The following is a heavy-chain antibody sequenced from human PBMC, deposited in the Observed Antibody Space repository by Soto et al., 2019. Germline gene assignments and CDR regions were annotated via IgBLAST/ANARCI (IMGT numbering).Heavy chain of an antibody. V-gene: IGHV1-69*01. D-gene: IGHD2-15*01. CDR3: PSGGYFGGWFDP. CDR2: IIPIFGTA. CDR1: GGTFSSYA. J-gene: IGHJ5*02. Sequence: QVQLVQSGAEVKKPGSSVKVSCKASGGTFSSYAISWVRQAPGQGREWVGGIIPIFGTANYAQKFQGRVTLTMAESMRTAYMALSDLRAEDTAVYYCPSGGYFGGWFDPWGQGTLVTVSS.